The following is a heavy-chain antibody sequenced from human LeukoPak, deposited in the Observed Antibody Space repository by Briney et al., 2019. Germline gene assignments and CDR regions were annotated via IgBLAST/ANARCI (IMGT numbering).Heavy chain of an antibody. V-gene: IGHV4-59*01. CDR2: IYYSGST. D-gene: IGHD5-18*01. J-gene: IGHJ6*03. CDR1: GGSISSYY. CDR3: ARTEESGYSYRYFGYYYYMDV. Sequence: SETLSLTCTVSGGSISSYYWSWIRQPPGKGLEWIGYIYYSGSTHYNPSLKSRVTISVDTSKNQFSLKLSSVTAADTAVYYCARTEESGYSYRYFGYYYYMDVWGKGTTVTISS.